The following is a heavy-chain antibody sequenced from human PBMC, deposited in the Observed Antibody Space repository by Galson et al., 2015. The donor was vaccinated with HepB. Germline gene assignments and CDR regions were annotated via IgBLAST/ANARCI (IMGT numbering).Heavy chain of an antibody. CDR1: GDSVSTNSAA. J-gene: IGHJ4*01. V-gene: IGHV6-1*01. D-gene: IGHD6-19*01. Sequence: CAISGDSVSTNSAAWDWIGQSPSRGLEWLGRIYYRSDWYNDYAMSVKGRIAINPDTSKNQFSLHLNFMTPEDTAVYYCVGGPGDYSNGWFRTGPFDYWGPGTPVIVSS. CDR3: VGGPGDYSNGWFRTGPFDY. CDR2: IYYRSDWYN.